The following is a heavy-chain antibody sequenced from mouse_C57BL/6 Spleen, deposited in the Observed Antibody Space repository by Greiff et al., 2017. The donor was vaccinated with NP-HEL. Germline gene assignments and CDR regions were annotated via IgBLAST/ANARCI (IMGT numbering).Heavy chain of an antibody. V-gene: IGHV1-42*01. Sequence: EVQLQQSGPELVKPGASVKISCKASGYSFTGYYMNWVKQSPEKSLEWIGEINPSTGGTTYNQKFKAKATLTVDKSSSTAYMQLKSLTSEDSAVYYCARPITAVVAGAMDYWGQGTSVTVSS. J-gene: IGHJ4*01. CDR3: ARPITAVVAGAMDY. D-gene: IGHD1-1*01. CDR2: INPSTGGT. CDR1: GYSFTGYY.